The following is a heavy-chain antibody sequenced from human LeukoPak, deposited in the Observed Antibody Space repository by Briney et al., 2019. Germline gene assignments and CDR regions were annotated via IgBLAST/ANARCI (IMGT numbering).Heavy chain of an antibody. J-gene: IGHJ6*02. CDR3: XRSXGSTYYYGMDV. CDR2: IYYSGST. CDR1: GXSISXYY. Sequence: SETLSLTCTVSGXSISXYYWSWIXXXPXXXLEWIGYIYYSGSTNYNPSLKSRVTISVDTSKNQFSLKLSSVTAADTAVYYXXRSXGSTYYYGMDVWGQGTTVTVSS. D-gene: IGHD2-2*01. V-gene: IGHV4-59*01.